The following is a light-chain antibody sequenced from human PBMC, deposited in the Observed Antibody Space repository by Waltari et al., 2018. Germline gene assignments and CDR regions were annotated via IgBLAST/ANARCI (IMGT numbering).Light chain of an antibody. CDR3: QQSYSTPGGYT. Sequence: DIQMTQSPSSLSASVGDRVTITCRASQSISSYLNWYQQKPGKAPKLLIYAASSLQSGVPSRVSGSGSGTDFTLTISSLQPEDFATYYCQQSYSTPGGYTFGQGTKLEIK. CDR1: QSISSY. V-gene: IGKV1-39*01. CDR2: AAS. J-gene: IGKJ2*01.